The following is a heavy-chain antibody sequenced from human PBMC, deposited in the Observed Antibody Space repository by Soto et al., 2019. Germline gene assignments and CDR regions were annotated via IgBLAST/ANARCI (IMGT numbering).Heavy chain of an antibody. CDR3: ALTASYYRLWSGYHTSRKGMDV. J-gene: IGHJ6*02. CDR2: IWYDGSKK. CDR1: GFTFISFC. Sequence: GGSLRLSCAASGFTFISFCIHWVRQAPCKGLEWVSLIWYDGSKKSYGDSVKGRFTISRDNSRNTVYLQMNSLRADDTAVYYCALTASYYRLWSGYHTSRKGMDVWGQGTTVTVSS. D-gene: IGHD3-3*01. V-gene: IGHV3-33*01.